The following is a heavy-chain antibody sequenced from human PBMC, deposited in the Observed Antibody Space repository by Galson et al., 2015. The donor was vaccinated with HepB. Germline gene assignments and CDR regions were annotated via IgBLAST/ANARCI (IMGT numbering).Heavy chain of an antibody. D-gene: IGHD3-10*01. V-gene: IGHV3-48*02. CDR3: ARDGPSMVRGVIMSYYYGMDV. J-gene: IGHJ6*02. CDR2: ISSSSSTI. Sequence: SLRLSCAASGFTFSSYSMNWVRQAPGKGLEWVSYISSSSSTIYYADSVKGRFTISRDNAKNSLYLQMNSLRDEDTAVYYCARDGPSMVRGVIMSYYYGMDVWGQGTTVTVSS. CDR1: GFTFSSYS.